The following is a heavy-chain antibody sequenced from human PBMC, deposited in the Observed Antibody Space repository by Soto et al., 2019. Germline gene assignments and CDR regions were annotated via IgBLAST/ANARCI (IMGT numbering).Heavy chain of an antibody. CDR3: ARSVAGPLDY. V-gene: IGHV6-1*01. D-gene: IGHD6-19*01. CDR1: GDSVSRNSAA. J-gene: IGHJ4*02. Sequence: SQXLSLTCAISGDSVSRNSAAWNWIRQSPSRGLEWVARXFYRYXWYNHSAVSVXXRVPMHPXXHKTTFSLQLNSVTPEDTAVYYCARSVAGPLDYWGQGTLVTVSS. CDR2: XFYRYXWYN.